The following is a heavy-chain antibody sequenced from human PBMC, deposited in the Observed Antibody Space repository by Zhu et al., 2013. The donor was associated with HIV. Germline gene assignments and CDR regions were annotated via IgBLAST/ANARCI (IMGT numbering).Heavy chain of an antibody. CDR2: IDPSGGGV. V-gene: IGHV1-46*01. J-gene: IGHJ5*02. CDR1: GYIFTNNF. Sequence: QVQLVQSGAEVKKPGASVKVSCKASGYIFTNNFMHWVRQAPGQGLEWMGTIDPSGGGVNYAQKFQGRVTLTRDTSTTTVYMELISLTSEDTGIYFCARDPRYYDFWSGVGWFDPGAREPRSPSRQ. D-gene: IGHD3-3*01. CDR3: ARDPRYYDFWSGVGWFDP.